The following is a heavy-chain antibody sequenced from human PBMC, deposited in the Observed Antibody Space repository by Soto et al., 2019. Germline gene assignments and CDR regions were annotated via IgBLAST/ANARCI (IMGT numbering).Heavy chain of an antibody. CDR1: RDTFTSYY. CDR2: INPHGGST. V-gene: IGHV1-46*01. CDR3: ARSSGGNFGIIIEGTNWFAP. J-gene: IGHJ5*02. D-gene: IGHD1-26*01. Sequence: ASVKVSCKAPRDTFTSYYINWVRQAPGQRLEWMGVINPHGGSTAYAQKFKGRVTLTRDTSASTVYMEVSSLTSDDTAMYYCARSSGGNFGIIIEGTNWFAPWGQGTLVTVSS.